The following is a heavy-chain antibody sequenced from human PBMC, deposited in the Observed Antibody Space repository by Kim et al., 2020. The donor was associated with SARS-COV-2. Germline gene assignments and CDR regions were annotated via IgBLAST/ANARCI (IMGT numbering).Heavy chain of an antibody. J-gene: IGHJ6*02. V-gene: IGHV3-21*01. Sequence: GGSLRLSCAASGFMFSTYDMTWVRQAPGKGLEWVASIAGGSTHIYYARSLRGRITISRDNARNSVSLRVDSLGTGDTATYFCARSLPPLRHHPLDVWG. CDR3: ARSLPPLRHHPLDV. CDR2: IAGGSTHI. CDR1: GFMFSTYD.